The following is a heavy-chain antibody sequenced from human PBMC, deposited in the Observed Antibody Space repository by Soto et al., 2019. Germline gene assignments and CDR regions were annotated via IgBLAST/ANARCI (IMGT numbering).Heavy chain of an antibody. Sequence: GGSLRLSCGASGFTFSSYSMNWVRQAPGKGLEWISYISSSSSTIFYADSVRGRFTISRDNDKNSLYLQMNNLRDEDTAVYFCAREGRYSGSDYFDYWGQGTLVTVSS. CDR2: ISSSSSTI. V-gene: IGHV3-48*02. CDR1: GFTFSSYS. D-gene: IGHD5-12*01. J-gene: IGHJ4*02. CDR3: AREGRYSGSDYFDY.